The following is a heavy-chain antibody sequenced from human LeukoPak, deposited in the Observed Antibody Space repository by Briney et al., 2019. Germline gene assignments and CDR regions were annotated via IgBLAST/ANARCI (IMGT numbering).Heavy chain of an antibody. J-gene: IGHJ3*01. CDR2: ITANGGGT. CDR3: ARDPNGDYIGAFDF. CDR1: GFTVSSNY. Sequence: GGSLRLSCAASGFTVSSNYMSWVRQAPGKGLEWVSAITANGGGTYYADLVKGRFTVSRDNSRNTLYVQMNSLRVEDTAIYYCARDPNGDYIGAFDFRGQGTMVTVSS. D-gene: IGHD4-17*01. V-gene: IGHV3-23*01.